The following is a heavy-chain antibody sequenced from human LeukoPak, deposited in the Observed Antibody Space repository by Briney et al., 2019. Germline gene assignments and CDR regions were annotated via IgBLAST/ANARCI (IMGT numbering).Heavy chain of an antibody. D-gene: IGHD6-19*01. J-gene: IGHJ5*02. CDR3: ARGSVAVDPSGWFDP. CDR1: GYTFTSYG. CDR2: TSAYNGNT. Sequence: ASVKVSCTASGYTFTSYGISWVRQAPGQGLEWMGWTSAYNGNTNYAQKLQGRVTMTTDTSTSTAYMELRSLRSDDTAVYYCARGSVAVDPSGWFDPWGQGTLVTVSS. V-gene: IGHV1-18*01.